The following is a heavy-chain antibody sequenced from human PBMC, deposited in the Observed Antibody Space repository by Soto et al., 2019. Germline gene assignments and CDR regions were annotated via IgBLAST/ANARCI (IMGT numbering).Heavy chain of an antibody. D-gene: IGHD3-22*01. V-gene: IGHV3-23*01. Sequence: EVQLLESGGGLVQPGGSLRLSCAASGFTFSSFAMNWVRQAPGKGLEWVSSISGRDDSTYYADSVKGRFTISRDNSKNTLYRRMNSLRDEDTAEYYCAKDSSFYFDSLGYSHAGIDSWGQGTPVTVSS. CDR3: AKDSSFYFDSLGYSHAGIDS. CDR2: ISGRDDST. J-gene: IGHJ4*02. CDR1: GFTFSSFA.